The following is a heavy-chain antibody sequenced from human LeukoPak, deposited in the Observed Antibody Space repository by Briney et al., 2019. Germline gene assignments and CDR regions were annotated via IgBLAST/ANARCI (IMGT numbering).Heavy chain of an antibody. CDR3: AREGGQYDSSGYYYGLDYGMDV. Sequence: SETLSLTCTVSGGSISSYYWRWIRQPAGKGLEWIGRIYTSGSTNYNPSLKSRVTMSVDTSKNQFSLKLSSVTAADTAVYYCAREGGQYDSSGYYYGLDYGMDVWGQGTTVTVSS. CDR2: IYTSGST. CDR1: GGSISSYY. J-gene: IGHJ6*02. D-gene: IGHD3-22*01. V-gene: IGHV4-4*07.